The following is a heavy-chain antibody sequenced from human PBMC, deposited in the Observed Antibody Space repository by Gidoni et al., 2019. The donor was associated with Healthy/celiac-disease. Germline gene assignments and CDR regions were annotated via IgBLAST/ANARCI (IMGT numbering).Heavy chain of an antibody. D-gene: IGHD4-17*01. Sequence: VQLVQSGAEVKKPGSSVKVSCKASGGTFSGYAISWVRKAPGQGLEWMGGIIPIFGTANYAQKFQGRVTITADESTSTAYMELSSLRSEDTAVYYCARANGDYVRNYYYYGMDVWGQGTTVTVSS. CDR1: GGTFSGYA. J-gene: IGHJ6*02. V-gene: IGHV1-69*01. CDR3: ARANGDYVRNYYYYGMDV. CDR2: IIPIFGTA.